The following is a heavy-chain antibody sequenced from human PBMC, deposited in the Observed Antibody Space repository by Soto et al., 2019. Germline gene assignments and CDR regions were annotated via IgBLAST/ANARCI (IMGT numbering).Heavy chain of an antibody. CDR1: GGSISSSSYY. D-gene: IGHD3-16*01. J-gene: IGHJ5*02. Sequence: PSETLSLTCTVSGGSISSSSYYWGWIRQPPGKGLEWIGSIYYSGSTYYNPSLKSRVTISVDTSKNQFSLKLSSVTAADTAVYYCARVSRNDYIYNVVVGGPDLSLDPWGQGTLVTVSS. V-gene: IGHV4-39*07. CDR3: ARVSRNDYIYNVVVGGPDLSLDP. CDR2: IYYSGST.